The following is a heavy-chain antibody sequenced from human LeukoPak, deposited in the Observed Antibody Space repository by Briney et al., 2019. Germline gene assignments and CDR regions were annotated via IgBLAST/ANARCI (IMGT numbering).Heavy chain of an antibody. CDR1: GFTFSSYA. CDR2: ISGSGGSS. Sequence: PGGSLRLSCAASGFTFSSYAMSWVRQAPGKGLEWVSAISGSGGSSYYADSVKGRFTISRDNSKNTLYLQMNSLRAEDTAVYYCAKALGGGNYYDYWGQGTLVTVSS. V-gene: IGHV3-23*01. J-gene: IGHJ4*02. D-gene: IGHD2-15*01. CDR3: AKALGGGNYYDY.